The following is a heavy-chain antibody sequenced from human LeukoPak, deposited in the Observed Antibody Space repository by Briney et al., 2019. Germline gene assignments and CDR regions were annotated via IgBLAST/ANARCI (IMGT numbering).Heavy chain of an antibody. CDR2: IYDSGST. CDR1: DGSVSSGSYY. D-gene: IGHD1-14*01. CDR3: ARVRNEYFYYGMDV. V-gene: IGHV4-61*01. Sequence: SETLSLTCTVSDGSVSSGSYYWSWIRQPPGKGLEWIGYIYDSGSTNYNPSLKSRVTISVDTSKNQFSLNLSSVTAADTAVYYCARVRNEYFYYGMDVWGQGTTVTVSS. J-gene: IGHJ6*02.